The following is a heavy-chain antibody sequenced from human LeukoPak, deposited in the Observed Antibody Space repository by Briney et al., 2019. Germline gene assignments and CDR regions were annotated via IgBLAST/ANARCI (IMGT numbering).Heavy chain of an antibody. CDR3: ASQAALLWFGESSYPDY. D-gene: IGHD3-10*01. V-gene: IGHV3-48*03. CDR1: GFTFSSYE. J-gene: IGHJ4*02. Sequence: GGSLRLSCAASGFTFSSYEMNWVRQAPGKGLEWVSYISSSGSTIYYADSVKGRFTISRDNAKHSMYMQMNSLRAEDTAVYYCASQAALLWFGESSYPDYWGQGTLVTVSS. CDR2: ISSSGSTI.